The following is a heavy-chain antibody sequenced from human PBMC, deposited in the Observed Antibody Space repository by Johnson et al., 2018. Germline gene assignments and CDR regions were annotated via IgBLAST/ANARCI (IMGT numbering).Heavy chain of an antibody. CDR1: GFTFDDYA. D-gene: IGHD3-10*01. J-gene: IGHJ4*02. CDR2: INWNSGNT. CDR3: DKGRVWFGELPSYIFDH. V-gene: IGHV3-9*01. Sequence: EVQLVESGGGLVQPGRSLRLSCAASGFTFDDYAMHWVRQVPGKGLEWVSSINWNSGNTDYADSVKGRITISRDNAKNSLYLQMNSLRAEDTALYFCDKGRVWFGELPSYIFDHWGQGTLVTVSS.